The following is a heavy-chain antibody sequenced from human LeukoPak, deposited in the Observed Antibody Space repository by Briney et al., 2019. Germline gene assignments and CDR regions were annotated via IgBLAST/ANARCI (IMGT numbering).Heavy chain of an antibody. Sequence: SVKVSCKASGGTFSSYAISWVRQAPGQGLEWMGGIIPIFGTANYAQKFQGRVTITTDESTSTAYMELSSLRSEDTAVYYCARDNYYGSGSYGYWGRGTLVTVSS. J-gene: IGHJ4*02. CDR2: IIPIFGTA. D-gene: IGHD3-10*01. V-gene: IGHV1-69*05. CDR1: GGTFSSYA. CDR3: ARDNYYGSGSYGY.